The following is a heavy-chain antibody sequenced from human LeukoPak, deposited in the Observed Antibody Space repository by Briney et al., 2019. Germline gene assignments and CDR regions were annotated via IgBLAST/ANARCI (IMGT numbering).Heavy chain of an antibody. J-gene: IGHJ6*03. CDR3: ARGYCSGGSCYSYYYYNYMDV. Sequence: PSETLSLTCAVYGGSFSGYYWSWIRQPPGKGLEWIGEINHSGSTNYNPSLKSRVTISVDTFKNQFSLKLSSVTAADTAVYYCARGYCSGGSCYSYYYYNYMDVWGKGTTVTVSS. CDR2: INHSGST. CDR1: GGSFSGYY. D-gene: IGHD2-15*01. V-gene: IGHV4-34*01.